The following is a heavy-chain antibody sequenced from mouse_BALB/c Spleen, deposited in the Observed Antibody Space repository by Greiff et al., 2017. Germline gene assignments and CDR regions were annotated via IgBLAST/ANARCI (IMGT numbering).Heavy chain of an antibody. D-gene: IGHD4-1*01. CDR3: ARAGTRAMDY. Sequence: DVKLVESGGGLVQPGGSRKLSCAASGFTFSSFGMHWVRQAPEKGLEWVAYISSGSSTIYYADTVKGRFTISRDNPKNTLFLQMTSLRSEDTAMYYCARAGTRAMDYWGQGTSVTVSA. CDR1: GFTFSSFG. CDR2: ISSGSSTI. V-gene: IGHV5-17*02. J-gene: IGHJ4*01.